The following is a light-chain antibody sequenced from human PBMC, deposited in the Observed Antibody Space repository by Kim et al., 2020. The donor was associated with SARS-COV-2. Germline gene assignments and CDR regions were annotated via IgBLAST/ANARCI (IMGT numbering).Light chain of an antibody. CDR3: ISYAGDNKYVV. Sequence: QSVTVSSTGTSSDVGGYNYVSWYQQHPGKAPKLMIYEVTKRPSGVPDRFSGSKSGNTASLTVSGLQTEDEANYYCISYAGDNKYVVFGGGTQLTVL. J-gene: IGLJ2*01. CDR1: SSDVGGYNY. CDR2: EVT. V-gene: IGLV2-8*01.